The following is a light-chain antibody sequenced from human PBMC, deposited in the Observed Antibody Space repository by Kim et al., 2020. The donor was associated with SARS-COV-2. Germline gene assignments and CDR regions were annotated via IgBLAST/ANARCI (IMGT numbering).Light chain of an antibody. J-gene: IGKJ1*01. Sequence: VSPGESATLSCRTSQSVGNNLAWYQQKPGQARRLIVYSASTRASGVPARFSGSGSGTEFTLTIDSLQSEDFALYYCQQYNSWPMNFGQGTKVDIK. CDR1: QSVGNN. V-gene: IGKV3D-15*01. CDR2: SAS. CDR3: QQYNSWPMN.